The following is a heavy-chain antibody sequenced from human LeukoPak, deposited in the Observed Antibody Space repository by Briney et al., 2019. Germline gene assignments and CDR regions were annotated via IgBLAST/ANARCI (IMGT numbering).Heavy chain of an antibody. CDR2: ISSSSSYI. V-gene: IGHV3-21*01. CDR1: GFTFSSYS. CDR3: ARVHTAILDY. J-gene: IGHJ4*02. D-gene: IGHD5-18*01. Sequence: PGGSLRLSCADSGFTFSSYSMNWVRQAPGKGLEWVSSISSSSSYIYYADSVKGRFTISRDNAKNSLYLQMNSLRAEDTAVYYCARVHTAILDYWGQGTLVTVSS.